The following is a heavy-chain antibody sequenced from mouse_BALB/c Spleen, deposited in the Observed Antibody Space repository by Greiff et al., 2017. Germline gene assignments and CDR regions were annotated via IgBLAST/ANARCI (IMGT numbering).Heavy chain of an antibody. CDR3: VRQDYYGFDY. J-gene: IGHJ2*01. D-gene: IGHD1-1*01. CDR2: IRSKSNNYAT. V-gene: IGHV10-1*02. CDR1: GFTFNTYA. Sequence: EVMLVESGGGLVQPKGSLKLSCAASGFTFNTYAMNWVRQAPGKGLEWVARIRSKSNNYATYYADSVKDRFTISRDDSQSMLYLQMNNLKTEDTAMYYCVRQDYYGFDYWGQGTTLTVSS.